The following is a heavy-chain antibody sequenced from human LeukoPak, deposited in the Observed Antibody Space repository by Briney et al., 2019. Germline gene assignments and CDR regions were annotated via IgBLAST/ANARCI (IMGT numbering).Heavy chain of an antibody. Sequence: PSETLSLTCTVSGGSISTYYWSWIRQPPGKGLEWIGYIYYSGSTNYNPYLKSRVTISVDTSKDQFSMKLSSVTAADTAVYYCARDGVGYYGSGSYYPNWFDPWGQGTLVTVSS. CDR2: IYYSGST. CDR1: GGSISTYY. D-gene: IGHD3-10*01. J-gene: IGHJ5*02. CDR3: ARDGVGYYGSGSYYPNWFDP. V-gene: IGHV4-59*01.